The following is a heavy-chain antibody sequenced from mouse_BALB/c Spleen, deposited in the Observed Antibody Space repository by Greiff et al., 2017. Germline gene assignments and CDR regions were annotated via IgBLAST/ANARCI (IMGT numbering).Heavy chain of an antibody. CDR2: IYPGDGDT. CDR3: ANFYDYDLGFAY. J-gene: IGHJ3*01. Sequence: QVQLQQSGPELVKPGASVKISCKASGYAFSSSWMNWVKQRPGQGLEWIGRIYPGDGDTNYNGKFKGKATLTADKSSSTAYMQLSSLTSVDSAVYFCANFYDYDLGFAYWGQGTLVTVSA. V-gene: IGHV1-82*01. CDR1: GYAFSSSW. D-gene: IGHD2-4*01.